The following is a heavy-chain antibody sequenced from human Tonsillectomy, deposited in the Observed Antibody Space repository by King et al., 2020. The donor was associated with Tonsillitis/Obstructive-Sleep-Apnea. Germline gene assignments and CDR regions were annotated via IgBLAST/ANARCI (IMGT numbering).Heavy chain of an antibody. D-gene: IGHD3/OR15-3a*01. J-gene: IGHJ2*01. Sequence: VQLQESGPGLVKPSETLSLTCTVSGGPISSYYWSWIRPPPGKGLEWIGYIYYSGSTHYNPSLKSRVTRSVDTPKNQLPLKLSSVTAAGTAVYYCARHLVTGVKWTGRNAMPEKWYFDLWGRGTLVTVSS. CDR1: GGPISSYY. CDR3: ARHLVTGVKWTGRNAMPEKWYFDL. V-gene: IGHV4-59*08. CDR2: IYYSGST.